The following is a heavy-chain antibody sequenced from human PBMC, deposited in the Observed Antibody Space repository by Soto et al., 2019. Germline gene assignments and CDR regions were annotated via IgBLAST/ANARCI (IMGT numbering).Heavy chain of an antibody. CDR2: FYPGDSDT. V-gene: IGHV5-51*01. D-gene: IGHD1-1*01. CDR3: ARGESGSKFRTTSWFDF. J-gene: IGHJ4*02. CDR1: GYTFTNYW. Sequence: GESLKISCQGSGYTFTNYWIGWVRQMPGKGLEWMGIFYPGDSDTRYSPSLQGHVTISADKSISTAYLQWGGLKASDSAMYYCARGESGSKFRTTSWFDFWGQGTLVTVSS.